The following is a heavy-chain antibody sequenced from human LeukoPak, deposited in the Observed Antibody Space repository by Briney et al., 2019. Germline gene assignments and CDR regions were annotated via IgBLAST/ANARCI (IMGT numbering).Heavy chain of an antibody. J-gene: IGHJ4*02. CDR3: ARGNLHFDY. CDR2: TYYRSKWYY. Sequence: SQTLSLTCPISGESVSSASAAWYWIRQSPSRGLEWLGRTYYRSKWYYHYATSAESRIAVNPDTSKNQFSLQLDSVSPEDTAVYYCARGNLHFDYWGQGILVTVSS. V-gene: IGHV6-1*01. CDR1: GESVSSASAA.